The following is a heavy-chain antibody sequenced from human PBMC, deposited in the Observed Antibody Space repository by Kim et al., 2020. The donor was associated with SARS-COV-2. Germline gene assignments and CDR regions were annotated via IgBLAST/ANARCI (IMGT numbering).Heavy chain of an antibody. D-gene: IGHD1-26*01. V-gene: IGHV5-51*01. Sequence: GESLKISCKGSGYSFTSYWIGWVRQMPGKGLEWMGIIYPGDSDTRYSPSFQGQVTISADKSISTAYLQWSSLKASDTAMYYCARLLGDSGSYYDAFDIWGQGTMVTVSS. CDR2: IYPGDSDT. CDR1: GYSFTSYW. CDR3: ARLLGDSGSYYDAFDI. J-gene: IGHJ3*02.